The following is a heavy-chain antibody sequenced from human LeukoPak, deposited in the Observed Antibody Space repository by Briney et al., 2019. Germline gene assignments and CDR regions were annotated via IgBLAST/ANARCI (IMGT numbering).Heavy chain of an antibody. Sequence: EASVKVSYKASGYTLTSYGISWVRQAPGQGLEWMGWISAYNGNTRYAQKLQGRVTMTTDSSTSTAYMELRRLRSDDPAVDYCEXGXIIXIVVIXAAADYYHMDVWGKGTTVTVSS. CDR2: ISAYNGNT. CDR3: EXGXIIXIVVIXAAADYYHMDV. V-gene: IGHV1-18*01. CDR1: GYTLTSYG. D-gene: IGHD2-2*01. J-gene: IGHJ6*03.